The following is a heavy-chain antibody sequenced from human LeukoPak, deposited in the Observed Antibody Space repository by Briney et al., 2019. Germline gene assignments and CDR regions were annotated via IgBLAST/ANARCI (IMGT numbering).Heavy chain of an antibody. Sequence: SETLSLTCTVSGDSISIYYWTWIRQPPGKGLEWLGYIYYSGSTNYNPSLKSRVTISVDTSKNQFSLKLSSVTAADTAVYYCARGAGYYTFDYWGQGTLVTVSS. CDR1: GDSISIYY. D-gene: IGHD3-22*01. V-gene: IGHV4-59*01. J-gene: IGHJ4*02. CDR2: IYYSGST. CDR3: ARGAGYYTFDY.